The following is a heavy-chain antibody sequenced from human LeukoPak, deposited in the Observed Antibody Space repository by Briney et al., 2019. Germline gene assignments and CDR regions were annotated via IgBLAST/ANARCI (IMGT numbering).Heavy chain of an antibody. CDR1: GLTFSSEG. CDR3: AKDHADYGSNPLPLDY. D-gene: IGHD4-23*01. J-gene: IGHJ4*02. CDR2: IWYDGSNR. V-gene: IGHV3-33*06. Sequence: GGCLRLSCPASGLTFSSEGIHSVRQAPGRGLEWVAVIWYDGSNRYYADSVKGRFTISRDNSKNTLYLQMNSLRAEDTAVYYCAKDHADYGSNPLPLDYWGQGTLVTVSS.